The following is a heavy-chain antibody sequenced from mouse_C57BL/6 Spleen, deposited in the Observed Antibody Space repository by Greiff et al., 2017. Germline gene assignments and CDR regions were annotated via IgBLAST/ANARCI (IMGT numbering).Heavy chain of an antibody. CDR3: ARGGFVPYFDV. J-gene: IGHJ1*03. D-gene: IGHD6-1*01. V-gene: IGHV14-3*01. CDR2: IDPANGNT. CDR1: GFNIKNTY. Sequence: EVKVVESVAELVRPGASVKLSCTASGFNIKNTYMHWVKQRPEQGLEWIGRIDPANGNTKYATKFQGKAPITADTSSNTTYLQLSSLTSEDTAIYYCARGGFVPYFDVWGTGTTVTVSS.